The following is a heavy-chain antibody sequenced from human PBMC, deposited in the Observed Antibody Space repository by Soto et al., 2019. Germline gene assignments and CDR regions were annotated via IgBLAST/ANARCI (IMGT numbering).Heavy chain of an antibody. Sequence: SETLSLTCTVSGGSISSSSYYWGWIRQPPGKGLEWIGSIYYSGSTYYNPSLKSRVTISVDTSKNQFSLKLSSVTAADTAVYYCARHPSEGSGDYYYYYMDVWGKGTTVTVSS. J-gene: IGHJ6*03. CDR1: GGSISSSSYY. V-gene: IGHV4-39*01. CDR2: IYYSGST. D-gene: IGHD3-10*01. CDR3: ARHPSEGSGDYYYYYMDV.